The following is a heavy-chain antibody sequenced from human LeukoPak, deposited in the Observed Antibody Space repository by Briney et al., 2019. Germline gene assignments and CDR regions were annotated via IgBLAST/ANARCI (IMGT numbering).Heavy chain of an antibody. V-gene: IGHV3-48*01. CDR2: ISSSSSTI. D-gene: IGHD6-19*01. J-gene: IGHJ4*02. CDR1: GFTFSTDG. CDR3: AKDKDSSGWYYFDY. Sequence: GGSLRLSCVPSGFTFSTDGMNWVREAPGKGLEWVSYISSSSSTIYYADSVKGRFTISRDNAKNSLYLQMNSLRAEDTALYYCAKDKDSSGWYYFDYWGQGTLVTVSS.